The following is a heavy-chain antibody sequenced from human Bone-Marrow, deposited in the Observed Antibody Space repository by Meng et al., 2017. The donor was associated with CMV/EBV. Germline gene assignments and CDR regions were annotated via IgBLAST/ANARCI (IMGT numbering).Heavy chain of an antibody. Sequence: SVKVSCKASGGTFSSYAISWVRQAPGQGLEWMGGIIPIFGTANYAQKFQGRVTITTDESTSTAYMELSSLRSEDTAVYYCARICSSTSCYTGIRTVTLYGMDVWGQGTTVTVSS. J-gene: IGHJ6*02. CDR3: ARICSSTSCYTGIRTVTLYGMDV. V-gene: IGHV1-69*05. D-gene: IGHD2-2*02. CDR2: IIPIFGTA. CDR1: GGTFSSYA.